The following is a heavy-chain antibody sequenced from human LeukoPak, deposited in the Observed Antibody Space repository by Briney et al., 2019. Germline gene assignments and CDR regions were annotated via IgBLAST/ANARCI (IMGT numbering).Heavy chain of an antibody. Sequence: SETLSFTCTVSDDSISDYYRGWIRQPPGKGLEWIGYIHNSGTSTYNLSLKSRVTISADTSKNQFSLKLNSMTTADTAVYYCTRGAGWLIDYWGQGILVTVSS. J-gene: IGHJ4*02. CDR1: DDSISDYY. D-gene: IGHD3-16*01. CDR3: TRGAGWLIDY. CDR2: IHNSGTS. V-gene: IGHV4-59*01.